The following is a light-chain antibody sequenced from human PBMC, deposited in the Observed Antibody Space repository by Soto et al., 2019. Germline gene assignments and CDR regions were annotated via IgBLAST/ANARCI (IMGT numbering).Light chain of an antibody. CDR1: SSNIGAGYD. CDR3: QSYDSSPSAWV. Sequence: QAVVTQPPSVSGAPGQRVTISCTGSSSNIGAGYDVHWYQQLPGTAPKLLIYGNSNRPSGVPDRFSGSKSGTSASLAITGLQAEDEADYYCQSYDSSPSAWVFGGGTKLTVL. CDR2: GNS. J-gene: IGLJ3*02. V-gene: IGLV1-40*01.